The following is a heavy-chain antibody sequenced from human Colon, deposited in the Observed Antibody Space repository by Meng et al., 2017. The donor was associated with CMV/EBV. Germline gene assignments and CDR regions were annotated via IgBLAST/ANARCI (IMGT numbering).Heavy chain of an antibody. CDR1: EFRLPDYA. D-gene: IGHD5-24*01. J-gene: IGHJ4*02. CDR2: ISDSGYYT. V-gene: IGHV3-23*01. Sequence: CAASEFRLPDYAVDWVRQAPMKGLEWVSVISDSGYYTFYAKSVKGRFTIGRDISKNTVYLQTNSLRAEDTAAYFCAKAPTRRYYFDSWGQGSLVTVSS. CDR3: AKAPTRRYYFDS.